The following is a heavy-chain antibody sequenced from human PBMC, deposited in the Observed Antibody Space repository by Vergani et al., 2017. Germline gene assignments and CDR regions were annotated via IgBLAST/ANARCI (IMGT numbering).Heavy chain of an antibody. CDR3: AKSVGYGDYVGWFDP. Sequence: EVQLLESGGGLVQPGGSLRLSCAASGFTFSSYAMSWVRQAPGKGLEVVSAISGSGGSTYYEDSGKGRFTISRDNSKNTLYLQMNNMRAEDTAVSYCAKSVGYGDYVGWFDPWGQGTLVTVSS. J-gene: IGHJ5*02. CDR1: GFTFSSYA. V-gene: IGHV3-23*01. D-gene: IGHD4-17*01. CDR2: ISGSGGST.